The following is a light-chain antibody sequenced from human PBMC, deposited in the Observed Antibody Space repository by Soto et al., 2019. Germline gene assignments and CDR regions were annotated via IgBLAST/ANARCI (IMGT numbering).Light chain of an antibody. J-gene: IGKJ5*01. CDR1: QSVMNSNY. CDR2: SAS. V-gene: IGKV3-20*01. CDR3: QQYGSSIT. Sequence: EIVLTQSPGTLSLSPGERATLSCRASQSVMNSNYLAWYQQKPGQAPRLLIYSASTRATGIPDRFSGSGSGKDFTLTISRLEPEDFEVYYCQQYGSSITFGQGTRRESK.